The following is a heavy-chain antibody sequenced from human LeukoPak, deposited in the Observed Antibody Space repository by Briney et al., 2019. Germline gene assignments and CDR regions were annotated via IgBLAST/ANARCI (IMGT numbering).Heavy chain of an antibody. J-gene: IGHJ4*02. CDR2: IYYSGST. D-gene: IGHD6-19*01. CDR1: GGSISSSSYY. V-gene: IGHV4-39*07. Sequence: PSETLSLTCTVSGGSISSSSYYWGWIRQPPGKGLEWIGSIYYSGSTNYNPSLKSRVTISVDTSKNQFSLKLSSVTAADTAVYSCARGGGGWFLDYWGQGTLVTVSS. CDR3: ARGGGGWFLDY.